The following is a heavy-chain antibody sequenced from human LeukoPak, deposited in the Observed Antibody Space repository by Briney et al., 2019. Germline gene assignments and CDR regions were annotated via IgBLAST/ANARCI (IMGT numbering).Heavy chain of an antibody. V-gene: IGHV3-30*04. CDR3: ARGHGSRAAARINWFDP. CDR2: ILYDGSNK. Sequence: GGSLRLSCAASGFTFSSYAMHWVRQAPGKGLEWVAVILYDGSNKNYADSVKGRFTISRDNSKNTLYLQMNSLRAEDTAVYYCARGHGSRAAARINWFDPWGQGTLVTVSS. D-gene: IGHD6-13*01. CDR1: GFTFSSYA. J-gene: IGHJ5*02.